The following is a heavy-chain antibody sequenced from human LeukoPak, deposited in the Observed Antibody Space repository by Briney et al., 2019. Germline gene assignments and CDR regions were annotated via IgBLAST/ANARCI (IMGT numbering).Heavy chain of an antibody. CDR3: ARFRSYFDY. J-gene: IGHJ4*02. Sequence: SSETLSLTCTVSGGSISSYYWSWIRQPPGKGLEWIGNIYYSGSTNYNPSLKSRVTISVDTSKNQFSLNLSSVTAADTAVYYCARFRSYFDYSGQGTLVTVSS. CDR2: IYYSGST. V-gene: IGHV4-59*08. CDR1: GGSISSYY.